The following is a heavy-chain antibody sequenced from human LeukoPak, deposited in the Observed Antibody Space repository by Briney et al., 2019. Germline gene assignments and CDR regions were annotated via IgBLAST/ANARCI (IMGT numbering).Heavy chain of an antibody. Sequence: SETLSLNCTVSGGSISRSSYYGGWIRQPPGKGLEWIGSMYYSGSTFYNPSLKSRVTILVDTSKNQFSLKLSSVTAADTAVYYCARDYGSGRRYYYMDVWGKGTTVTVSS. CDR2: MYYSGST. J-gene: IGHJ6*03. D-gene: IGHD3-10*01. CDR1: GGSISRSSYY. V-gene: IGHV4-39*07. CDR3: ARDYGSGRRYYYMDV.